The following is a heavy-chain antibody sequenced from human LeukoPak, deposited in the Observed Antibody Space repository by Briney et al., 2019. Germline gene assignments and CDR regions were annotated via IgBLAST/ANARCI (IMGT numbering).Heavy chain of an antibody. J-gene: IGHJ4*02. V-gene: IGHV3-33*01. Sequence: GGSLRLSCVVSGVSLSSHGMHWVRQAPGKRLEWLTFTWSDGRSEYYADSVKGRFSVSRDNSKNTVYLQIDSLRVEDTAVYYCASNPPRTGDFNYWGQGALVTVSS. D-gene: IGHD7-27*01. CDR3: ASNPPRTGDFNY. CDR2: TWSDGRSE. CDR1: GVSLSSHG.